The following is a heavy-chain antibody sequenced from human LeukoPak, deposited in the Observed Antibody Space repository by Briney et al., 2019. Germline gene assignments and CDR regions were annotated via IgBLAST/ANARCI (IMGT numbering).Heavy chain of an antibody. J-gene: IGHJ5*02. Sequence: GGSLRLSCAASGFTFSNYAMTWVRQAPGKGLEWVSGISGSGTSTYYADSVKGRFTISRDNSNNTLYLQMNSLRAEDTAVYYCAKLGYYGSSGSLGSPWGQGTLVTVSS. CDR1: GFTFSNYA. CDR2: ISGSGTST. CDR3: AKLGYYGSSGSLGSP. D-gene: IGHD3-22*01. V-gene: IGHV3-23*01.